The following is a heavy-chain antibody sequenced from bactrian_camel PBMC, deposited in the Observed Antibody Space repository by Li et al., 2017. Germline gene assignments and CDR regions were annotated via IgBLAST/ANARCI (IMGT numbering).Heavy chain of an antibody. V-gene: IGHV3S1*01. Sequence: VQLVESGGGSVQAGGSLRLSCVASGYRTSSNCMAWFRQAPGKGREGVAIIAVNGFTDYADSVMGRFTITKDNAENTLYLQMNSLKPEDTAVYYCAAQRPWAYTACRRDSSDFMHWGQGTQVTVS. CDR3: AAQRPWAYTACRRDSSDFMH. J-gene: IGHJ4*01. CDR1: GYRTSSNC. CDR2: IIAVNGFT. D-gene: IGHD4*01.